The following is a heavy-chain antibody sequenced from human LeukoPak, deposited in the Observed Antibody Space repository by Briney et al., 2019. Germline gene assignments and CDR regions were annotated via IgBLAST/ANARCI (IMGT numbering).Heavy chain of an antibody. CDR2: IGSSGSPT. V-gene: IGHV3-48*02. CDR1: GFAFSSYN. CDR3: ARRPYSDTSGRLSDV. D-gene: IGHD3-22*01. Sequence: GGSLRLSCAASGFAFSSYNMNWVRQAPGKGLEWVSHIGSSGSPTHYADAVGGRFTLSRDNAKNSLYLQMNSLRDEDTAVYFCARRPYSDTSGRLSDVWGQGTTVTVSS. J-gene: IGHJ6*02.